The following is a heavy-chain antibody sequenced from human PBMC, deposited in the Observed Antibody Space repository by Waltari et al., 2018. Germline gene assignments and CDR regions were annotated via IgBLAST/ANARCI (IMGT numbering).Heavy chain of an antibody. CDR2: ISSSSSTI. D-gene: IGHD2-2*01. CDR3: ARDQYFTSAGSDAFDI. Sequence: EVQLVESGGGLVQPGGSLRLSCAASGFTFSSYSMNWVRQAPGKGLEWVSYISSSSSTIYYADSGKGRFTISRDNAKNSLYLQMNSLRAEDTAVYYCARDQYFTSAGSDAFDIWGQGTMVTVSS. V-gene: IGHV3-48*01. J-gene: IGHJ3*02. CDR1: GFTFSSYS.